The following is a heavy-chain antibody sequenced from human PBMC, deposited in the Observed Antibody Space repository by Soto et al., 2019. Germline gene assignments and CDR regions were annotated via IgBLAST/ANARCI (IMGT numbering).Heavy chain of an antibody. Sequence: RRLSCAGSGSTFSSYGIHWVRQAPGKGLGWVALISYDGGNEKYTESVKDRFTISRDDSHNVAYLQMSSLRTEDTAMYYCAKDRYSGTYPTDFDYWGQGSLVTVSS. V-gene: IGHV3-30*18. CDR3: AKDRYSGTYPTDFDY. J-gene: IGHJ4*02. CDR1: GSTFSSYG. D-gene: IGHD1-26*01. CDR2: ISYDGGNE.